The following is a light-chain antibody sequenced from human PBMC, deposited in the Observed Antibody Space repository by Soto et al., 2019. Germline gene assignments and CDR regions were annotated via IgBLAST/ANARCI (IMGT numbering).Light chain of an antibody. CDR1: SSDVGDYNF. CDR2: EVS. CDR3: SSLSGSNNDV. J-gene: IGLJ1*01. Sequence: QSALTQPPSASGSPGQSVTISCTGTSSDVGDYNFVSWYQQHPGKAPKLMIYEVSERPAGVPDRFAGSKSGNPASLSVSGLQAEDEADYYCSSLSGSNNDVFGTGTKLTVL. V-gene: IGLV2-8*01.